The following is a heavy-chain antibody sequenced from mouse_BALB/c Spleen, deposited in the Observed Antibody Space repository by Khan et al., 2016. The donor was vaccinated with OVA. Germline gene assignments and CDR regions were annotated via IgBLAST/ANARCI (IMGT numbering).Heavy chain of an antibody. J-gene: IGHJ4*01. CDR1: GFSLSRYN. Sequence: QVQLKQSGPGLVAPSQSLSITCTVSGFSLSRYNIHWVRQPPGKGLEWLGMIWGGGGTDYNSTLKSRLNISKGNSKSQVFLKMNSLQTDDTAMYYCARAYYRYDGYYAMDYWGQGTSVTVSS. D-gene: IGHD2-14*01. CDR3: ARAYYRYDGYYAMDY. V-gene: IGHV2-6-4*01. CDR2: IWGGGGT.